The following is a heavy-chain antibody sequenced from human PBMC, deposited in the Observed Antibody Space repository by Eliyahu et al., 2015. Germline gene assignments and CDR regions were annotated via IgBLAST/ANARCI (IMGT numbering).Heavy chain of an antibody. J-gene: IGHJ4*02. CDR2: INQDGSEQ. V-gene: IGHV3-7*01. Sequence: EVQLVESGGGLVQPGGSLXLXCSASGFTFSAYWXXWVRQAPGKGLEFVANINQDGSEQYYVDSVKGRFIMSRDNAKKSLYLQMTSLRDEDTAIYYCARNEDSWGQGALVAVSS. CDR1: GFTFSAYW. CDR3: ARNEDS.